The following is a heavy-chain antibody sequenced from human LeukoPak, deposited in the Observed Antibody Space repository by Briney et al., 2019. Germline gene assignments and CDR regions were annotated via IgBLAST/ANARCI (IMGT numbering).Heavy chain of an antibody. D-gene: IGHD2-2*01. J-gene: IGHJ3*02. CDR2: IYTGSDYV. CDR3: ARDRWGYRTSANCYGGAFDI. Sequence: GGSLRLSCAASRFTFRSYSMHWVRQAPGKGLEWVSSIYTGSDYVYYADSVKGRFTISRDNAKNSLYLQLDSLRVEDTAVYYCARDRWGYRTSANCYGGAFDIWGQGTMVTVSS. V-gene: IGHV3-21*01. CDR1: RFTFRSYS.